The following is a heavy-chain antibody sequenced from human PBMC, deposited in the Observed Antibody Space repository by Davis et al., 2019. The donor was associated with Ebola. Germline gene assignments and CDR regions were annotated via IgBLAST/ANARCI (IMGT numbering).Heavy chain of an antibody. Sequence: GGSLRLSCKGSGYSFTSNWISWVRQMPGKGLEWMGRIDPSDSYTNYSPSFQGHVTISADKSISTAYLQWSSLKASDTAMYYCARHGSGRYWYFDLWGRGTLVTVSS. CDR2: IDPSDSYT. J-gene: IGHJ2*01. CDR3: ARHGSGRYWYFDL. D-gene: IGHD2-15*01. V-gene: IGHV5-10-1*01. CDR1: GYSFTSNW.